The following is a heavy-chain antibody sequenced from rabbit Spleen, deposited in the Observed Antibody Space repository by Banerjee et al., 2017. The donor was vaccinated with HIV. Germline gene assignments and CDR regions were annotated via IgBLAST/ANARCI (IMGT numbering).Heavy chain of an antibody. J-gene: IGHJ4*01. CDR2: IWIGDGNT. CDR3: ARDLVGVIGWNFYL. V-gene: IGHV1S40*01. Sequence: QSLEESGGGLVKPEGSLTLTCTASGVSFSNKAVMCWVRQAPGKGLEWIGCIWIGDGNTYYASWAEGRFTITKTSSTTVTLQMTSLTAADTATYFCARDLVGVIGWNFYLWGQGTLVTVS. CDR1: GVSFSNKAV. D-gene: IGHD1-1*01.